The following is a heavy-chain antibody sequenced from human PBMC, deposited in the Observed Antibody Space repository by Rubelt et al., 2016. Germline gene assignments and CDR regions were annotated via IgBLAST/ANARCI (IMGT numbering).Heavy chain of an antibody. D-gene: IGHD1-14*01. CDR1: EFIFSTYW. CDR3: ARDVTPEYNRAWFDAFDI. Sequence: GGSLRLSCSASEFIFSTYWMTWVRQAPGKGLEWVANIRQDGNEKYYVDSVKGRFTISRDNAQNSLYLQMNSLRAEDTAVYYCARDVTPEYNRAWFDAFDIWGQGTMVTVSS. CDR2: IRQDGNEK. V-gene: IGHV3-7*03. J-gene: IGHJ3*02.